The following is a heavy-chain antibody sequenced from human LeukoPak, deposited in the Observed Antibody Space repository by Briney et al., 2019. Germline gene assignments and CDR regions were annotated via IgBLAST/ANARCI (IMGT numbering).Heavy chain of an antibody. J-gene: IGHJ4*02. V-gene: IGHV3-7*01. CDR2: IIQDGSAQ. CDR3: AIDLSSCSSTSCYVY. CDR1: GFTFSSSW. D-gene: IGHD2-2*01. Sequence: GGSLRLSCAASGFTFSSSWMSWVRQAPGKGLEWVANIIQDGSAQYYVDSVKGRFTISRDNADNSLYLQMNSLRAEDTAVYYCAIDLSSCSSTSCYVYWGRGTLVTVSS.